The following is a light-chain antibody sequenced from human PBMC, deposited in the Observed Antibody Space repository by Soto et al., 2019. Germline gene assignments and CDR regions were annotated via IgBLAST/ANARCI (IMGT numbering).Light chain of an antibody. Sequence: EIVMTQSPATLSVSPGEGATLSCRASQSVSSKLAWYQQKPGQTPRVLIYGASTRATGIPARFSGSGSGTEFTLTISSLQSEDSAVYHCQHYNDWPPTWTFGQGTKV. J-gene: IGKJ1*01. CDR2: GAS. V-gene: IGKV3-15*01. CDR1: QSVSSK. CDR3: QHYNDWPPTWT.